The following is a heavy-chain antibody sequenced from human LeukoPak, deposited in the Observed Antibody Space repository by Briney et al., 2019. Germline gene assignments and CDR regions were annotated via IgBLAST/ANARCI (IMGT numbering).Heavy chain of an antibody. V-gene: IGHV1-18*01. CDR3: ARDVYELNYYDSSGQDPNFDY. Sequence: GASVKVSCKASGYTFTSYGISWVRQAPGQGLEWMGWISAYNGNTNYAQKLQGRVTMTTDTSTSTAYMELRSLRSDDTAVYYCARDVYELNYYDSSGQDPNFDYWGQGTLVTVSS. D-gene: IGHD3-22*01. J-gene: IGHJ4*02. CDR1: GYTFTSYG. CDR2: ISAYNGNT.